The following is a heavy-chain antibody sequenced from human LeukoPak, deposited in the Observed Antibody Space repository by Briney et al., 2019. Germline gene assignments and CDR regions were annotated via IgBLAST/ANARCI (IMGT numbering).Heavy chain of an antibody. CDR1: GYTFTGYY. Sequence: ASVKVSCKASGYTFTGYYMHWVRQAPGQGLEWMGWINPNSGGTNYAQKFQGRVTMTRDTSISTAYMELSRLRSDDTAVYYCARDLAIVVVPAAPDYWGQGTLVTVS. V-gene: IGHV1-2*02. CDR3: ARDLAIVVVPAAPDY. D-gene: IGHD2-2*01. CDR2: INPNSGGT. J-gene: IGHJ4*02.